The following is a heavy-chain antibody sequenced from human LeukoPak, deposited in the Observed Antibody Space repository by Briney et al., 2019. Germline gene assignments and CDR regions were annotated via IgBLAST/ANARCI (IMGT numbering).Heavy chain of an antibody. CDR3: AKDRDHYFDY. CDR1: GFTFSNFG. V-gene: IGHV3-30*02. J-gene: IGHJ4*02. CDR2: IQYDGSNK. Sequence: PGGSLRLSCVASGFTFSNFGMHWVRQAPGKGLEWVAFIQYDGSNKYYADSVKGRFTISRDNSKNTLYLQMNSLRAEDTAVYYCAKDRDHYFDYWGQGTLVTVSS. D-gene: IGHD3-10*01.